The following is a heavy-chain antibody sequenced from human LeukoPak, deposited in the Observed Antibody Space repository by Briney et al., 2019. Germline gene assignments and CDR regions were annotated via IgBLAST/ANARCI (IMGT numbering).Heavy chain of an antibody. CDR1: GFTLINFA. V-gene: IGHV3-23*01. D-gene: IGHD4-23*01. CDR3: AKSPAVDAAFDI. Sequence: GGSLRLSCAASGFTLINFAASWVRQAPGKGLEWVSAISGSGGSTYYADSVKGRFTISRDNSKNTLYLQMNSLRAEDTAVYYCAKSPAVDAAFDIWGQGTMVTVSS. CDR2: ISGSGGST. J-gene: IGHJ3*02.